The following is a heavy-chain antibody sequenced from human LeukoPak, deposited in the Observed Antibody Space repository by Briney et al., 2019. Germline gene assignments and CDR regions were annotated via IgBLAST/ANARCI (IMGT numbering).Heavy chain of an antibody. D-gene: IGHD6-13*01. Sequence: SETLSLTCTASGGSISSYHWSWIRLPAGKGLEWIGRIYTSGSTNYNPSLKSRVTMSVDTSKNQFSLKLSSVTAADTAVYYCARGSSSWYLGWFDPWGQGTLVTVSS. J-gene: IGHJ5*02. CDR3: ARGSSSWYLGWFDP. V-gene: IGHV4-4*07. CDR1: GGSISSYH. CDR2: IYTSGST.